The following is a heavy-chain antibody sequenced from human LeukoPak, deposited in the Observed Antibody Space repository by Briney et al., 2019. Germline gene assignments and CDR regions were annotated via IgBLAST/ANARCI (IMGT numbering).Heavy chain of an antibody. CDR1: GFTFTSHI. J-gene: IGHJ4*02. CDR3: GRDRYGDYLVDC. V-gene: IGHV3-48*02. Sequence: GGSLRLSCVASGFTFTSHILNWVRQAPGKGLEWVAYISGTGTNIYYADSVKGRFTISRDNAMNSVYLQMDSLRDEDTAVYYCGRDRYGDYLVDCWGQGTLVTVSS. D-gene: IGHD4-17*01. CDR2: ISGTGTNI.